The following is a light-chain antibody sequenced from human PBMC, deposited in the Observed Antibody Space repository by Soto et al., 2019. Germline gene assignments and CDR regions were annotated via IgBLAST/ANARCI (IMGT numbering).Light chain of an antibody. Sequence: EIVLHQSPGTLSLSHGERATLSGRASQSVKTFLVWYKQRPGQTPSPLIYGASTRATGIQDRFIGSGSGTHFTLPICRMEPEEFAVYYCQQYGSSGTFGQGTKVDIK. V-gene: IGKV3-20*01. CDR1: QSVKTF. CDR3: QQYGSSGT. CDR2: GAS. J-gene: IGKJ1*01.